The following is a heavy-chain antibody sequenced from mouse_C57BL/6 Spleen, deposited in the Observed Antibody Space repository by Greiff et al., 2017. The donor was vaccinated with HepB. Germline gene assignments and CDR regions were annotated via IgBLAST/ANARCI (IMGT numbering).Heavy chain of an antibody. CDR2: IYPGSGST. J-gene: IGHJ2*01. Sequence: QVQLQQPGAELVKPGASVKMSCKASGYTFTSYWITWVKQRPGQGLEWIGDIYPGSGSTNYNEKFKSKATLTVDTSSSTAYMQLSSLTSEDSAVYYCARPSPYGSSLDYWGQGTTLTGSS. D-gene: IGHD1-1*01. CDR1: GYTFTSYW. CDR3: ARPSPYGSSLDY. V-gene: IGHV1-55*01.